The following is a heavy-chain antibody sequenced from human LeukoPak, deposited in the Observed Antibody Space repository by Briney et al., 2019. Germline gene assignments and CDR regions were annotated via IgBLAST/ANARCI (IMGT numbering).Heavy chain of an antibody. J-gene: IGHJ6*02. CDR3: ARLDEYSSSSRYYGMDV. D-gene: IGHD6-6*01. V-gene: IGHV1-69*13. CDR2: IIPIFGTA. CDR1: GGTFSSYG. Sequence: GASVKVSCKASGGTFSSYGISWVRQAPGLGLEWMGGIIPIFGTANYAQKFQGRVTITADESTSTAYMELSSLRSEDTAVYYCARLDEYSSSSRYYGMDVWGQGTAVTVSS.